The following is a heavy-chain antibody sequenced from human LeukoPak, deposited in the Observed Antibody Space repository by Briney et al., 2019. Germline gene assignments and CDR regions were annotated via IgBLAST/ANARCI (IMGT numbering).Heavy chain of an antibody. Sequence: GGSLRLSCAASGFTVSSNYMSWVRQAPGKGLEWVSIIYSGGSTYYADSVKGRFTISRDNSKNTVYLQMSGLRAEDTAVYYCAREVRGYYFDYWGQGTLVTASS. J-gene: IGHJ4*02. V-gene: IGHV3-53*01. CDR2: IYSGGST. D-gene: IGHD5-12*01. CDR1: GFTVSSNY. CDR3: AREVRGYYFDY.